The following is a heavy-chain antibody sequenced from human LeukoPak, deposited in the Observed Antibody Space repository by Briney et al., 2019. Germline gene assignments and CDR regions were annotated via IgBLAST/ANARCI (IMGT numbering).Heavy chain of an antibody. CDR3: ARVGVDYSGNIIKYFFDY. Sequence: SETLSLTCTVSGYSISSGYYWGWIRQPPGKGLEWIGNIYYSGSANYNPSLQSRVIISVDTSKNQFSLNLSPVLAADTAVYYCARVGVDYSGNIIKYFFDYWGQGTLVTVSS. CDR2: IYYSGSA. D-gene: IGHD4-23*01. V-gene: IGHV4-38-2*02. CDR1: GYSISSGYY. J-gene: IGHJ4*02.